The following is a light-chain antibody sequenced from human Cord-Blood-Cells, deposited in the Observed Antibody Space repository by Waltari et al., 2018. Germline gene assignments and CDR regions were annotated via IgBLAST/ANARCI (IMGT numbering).Light chain of an antibody. CDR2: QDS. CDR3: QAWDSSTAV. Sequence: SYELTQPPSVSVSPGQTASITCSGDKLGDKYACWYQQKPGQCPVLVIYQDSKRPSGSPERFSGSNSGNTATLTISGTQAMDEADYYCQAWDSSTAVFGGGTKLTVL. CDR1: KLGDKY. J-gene: IGLJ3*02. V-gene: IGLV3-1*01.